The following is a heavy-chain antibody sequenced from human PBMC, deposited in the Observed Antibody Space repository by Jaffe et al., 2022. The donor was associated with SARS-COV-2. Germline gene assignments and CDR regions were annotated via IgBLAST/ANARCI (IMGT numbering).Heavy chain of an antibody. D-gene: IGHD3-22*01. V-gene: IGHV3-33*01. J-gene: IGHJ4*02. CDR2: IWHDGSNK. CDR1: GFTFSSYG. CDR3: AREGYYDSSGSGATDY. Sequence: QVQLVESGGGVVQPGRSLRLSCAASGFTFSSYGMHWVRQAPGKGLEWVAVIWHDGSNKLYADSVKGRFTISRDNPKNTLSLQMNSLRAEDTAVYYCAREGYYDSSGSGATDYWGQGTPVTVSS.